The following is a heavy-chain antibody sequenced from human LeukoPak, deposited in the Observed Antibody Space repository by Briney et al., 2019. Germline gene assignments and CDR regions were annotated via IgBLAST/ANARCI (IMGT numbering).Heavy chain of an antibody. CDR3: ARTLHIAAADAPYYYYYYMDV. CDR2: INHSGST. D-gene: IGHD6-13*01. CDR1: GGSFSGYY. J-gene: IGHJ6*03. V-gene: IGHV4-34*01. Sequence: PSETLSLTCAVYGGSFSGYYWSWIRQPPGKGLEWIGEINHSGSTNYNPSLKSRVTISVDTSKNQFSLKLSSVTAADTAVYYCARTLHIAAADAPYYYYYYMDVWGKGTTVTVSS.